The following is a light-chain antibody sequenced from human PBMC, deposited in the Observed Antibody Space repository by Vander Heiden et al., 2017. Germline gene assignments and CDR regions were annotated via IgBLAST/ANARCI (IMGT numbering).Light chain of an antibody. CDR2: GAS. J-gene: IGKJ1*01. CDR1: QSVSSN. Sequence: EIVMTQSPATLSVSPGERATLSCRASQSVSSNLAWYQQKPGQAPRLLIDGASTRATGIPARFSGSGSGTEFTLTISSLQSVDFAVYYCQQYNNWWTFGQGTKVEIK. CDR3: QQYNNWWT. V-gene: IGKV3-15*01.